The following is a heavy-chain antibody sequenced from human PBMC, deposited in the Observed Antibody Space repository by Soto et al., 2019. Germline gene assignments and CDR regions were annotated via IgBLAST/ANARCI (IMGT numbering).Heavy chain of an antibody. Sequence: QVQLQESGPGLVKPSETLSLTCTVSGGSVSSGDDYWNWIRQPPGKGLEWVAYVYYSGSTNYNPTLKSRVTISLDTSKKQFSLKVTSVTAADTAVYYCARLSSRGLDVWGQGTTVTVSS. V-gene: IGHV4-61*08. D-gene: IGHD3-16*02. CDR1: GGSVSSGDDY. J-gene: IGHJ6*02. CDR2: VYYSGST. CDR3: ARLSSRGLDV.